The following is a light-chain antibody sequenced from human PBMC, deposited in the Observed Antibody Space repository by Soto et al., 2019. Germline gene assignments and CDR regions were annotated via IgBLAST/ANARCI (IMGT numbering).Light chain of an antibody. Sequence: EIVMTQSPATLSVSPGERATLSCRASQSVSSNLAWYQQKPGQAPRLLVYGASTRPTGIPTRFSGSGSGTEFTLTSSSRQSEEVAVYYCQQYNNWPLWTFGQGTKVEIK. CDR2: GAS. CDR3: QQYNNWPLWT. J-gene: IGKJ1*01. CDR1: QSVSSN. V-gene: IGKV3-15*01.